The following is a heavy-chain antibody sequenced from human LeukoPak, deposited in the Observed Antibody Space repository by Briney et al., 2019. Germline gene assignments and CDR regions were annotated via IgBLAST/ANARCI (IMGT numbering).Heavy chain of an antibody. CDR2: INSDGKTT. V-gene: IGHV3-74*01. Sequence: GGSLRLSCAVSGFTFSSYWMHWVRQAPGKGLVWVSRINSDGKTTSYADSVKGRFTISRDNAKNTLYLQINSLRAEDTAVYYCARGGEYYYDSSGYYPDYWGQGTLVTVSS. CDR1: GFTFSSYW. J-gene: IGHJ4*02. D-gene: IGHD3-22*01. CDR3: ARGGEYYYDSSGYYPDY.